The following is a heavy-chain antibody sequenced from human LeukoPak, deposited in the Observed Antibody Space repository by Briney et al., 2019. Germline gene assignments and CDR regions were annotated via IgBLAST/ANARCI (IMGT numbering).Heavy chain of an antibody. V-gene: IGHV4-59*01. CDR1: GGSISSYY. CDR3: ARIAGDYYDSSGYYPNWFDP. Sequence: PSETLSLTYTVSGGSISSYYWSWIRQPPGKGLEWIGYIYYSGSTNYNPSLKSRVTISVDTSKNQFSLKLSSVTAADTAVYYCARIAGDYYDSSGYYPNWFDPWGQGTLVTVSS. J-gene: IGHJ5*02. CDR2: IYYSGST. D-gene: IGHD3-22*01.